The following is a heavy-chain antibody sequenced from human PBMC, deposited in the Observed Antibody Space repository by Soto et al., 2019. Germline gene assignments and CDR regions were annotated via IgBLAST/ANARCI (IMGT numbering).Heavy chain of an antibody. CDR3: TTGITMIVVVITDY. CDR2: IKSKTDGGTT. CDR1: GFTFSNAW. V-gene: IGHV3-15*07. J-gene: IGHJ4*02. D-gene: IGHD3-22*01. Sequence: EVQLVESGGGLVKPGGSLRLSCAASGFTFSNAWMNWVRQAPGKGLEWVGRIKSKTDGGTTDYAAPVKGRFTISRDDSKNTLYLQMNSPKTEDTAVYYCTTGITMIVVVITDYWGQGTLVTVSS.